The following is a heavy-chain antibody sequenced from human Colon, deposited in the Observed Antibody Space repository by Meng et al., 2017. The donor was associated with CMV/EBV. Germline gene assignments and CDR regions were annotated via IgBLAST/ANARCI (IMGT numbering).Heavy chain of an antibody. D-gene: IGHD3-10*01. V-gene: IGHV3-30*18. CDR1: FTFTSHG. CDR3: VKDLYYSASGTYHSFDK. CDR2: TSYDGSNK. Sequence: FTFTSHGMHWVRQAPGKGLEWVALTSYDGSNKYYADSVKGRFTISRDDSKNTLSLQMSSLRPEDTAVYYCVKDLYYSASGTYHSFDKWGQGTLVTVSS. J-gene: IGHJ4*02.